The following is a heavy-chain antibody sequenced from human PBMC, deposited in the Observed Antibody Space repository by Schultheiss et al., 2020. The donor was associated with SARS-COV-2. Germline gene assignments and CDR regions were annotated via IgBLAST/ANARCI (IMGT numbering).Heavy chain of an antibody. Sequence: SETLSLTCAVSGGSFTGHYWSWIRQPPGKGLEWIGNIYYNGSTNYNPSLKSRVTISVDTSKNQFSLKVTSVTAADTAVYYCARDLAYDFWRGYSGWFDPWGQGTLVTVSS. V-gene: IGHV4-59*11. CDR2: IYYNGST. CDR1: GGSFTGHY. D-gene: IGHD3-3*01. CDR3: ARDLAYDFWRGYSGWFDP. J-gene: IGHJ5*02.